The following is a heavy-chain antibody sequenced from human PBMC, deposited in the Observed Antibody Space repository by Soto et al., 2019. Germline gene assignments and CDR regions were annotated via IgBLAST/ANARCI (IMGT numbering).Heavy chain of an antibody. CDR1: GLTFSTYY. D-gene: IGHD2-8*01. Sequence: GGSLRLSCAASGLTFSTYYLHWVRQAPGKGLVWVSRINSDGSGTDYADSVKGRFTISRDNAKNMLYLQMNSLRAEDTAVYYCASLRVSRDGFDMWGQGTMVTVSS. CDR3: ASLRVSRDGFDM. V-gene: IGHV3-74*01. CDR2: INSDGSGT. J-gene: IGHJ3*02.